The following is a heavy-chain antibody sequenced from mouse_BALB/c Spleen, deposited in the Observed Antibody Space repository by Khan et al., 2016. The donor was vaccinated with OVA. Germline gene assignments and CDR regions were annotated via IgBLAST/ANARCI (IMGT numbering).Heavy chain of an antibody. CDR1: GYSITSDYA. Sequence: EVKLLESGPGLVKPSQSLSLTCTVTGYSITSDYAWNWIRQFPGNKLEWMGYISYSGSTSYTPSLKSRISITRDTSKNQFFLQLNSVTTEDTAPYYCTRGRAYWGQGTLVTVSA. CDR2: ISYSGST. V-gene: IGHV3-2*02. J-gene: IGHJ3*01. D-gene: IGHD3-3*01. CDR3: TRGRAY.